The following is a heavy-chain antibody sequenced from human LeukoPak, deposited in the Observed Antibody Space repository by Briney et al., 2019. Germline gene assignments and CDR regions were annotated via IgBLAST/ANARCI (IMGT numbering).Heavy chain of an antibody. CDR3: AKDGAARLNYFNS. CDR2: ISHDGGFK. J-gene: IGHJ4*02. CDR1: GFTFSSYG. Sequence: QPGRSLRLSCAASGFTFSSYGMHWVRQAPGKGLEWVAVISHDGGFKYYADSVKGRVTISRDNSKNTLYLQMNSLTAEDTAVYYCAKDGAARLNYFNSWGQGTLVTVSS. V-gene: IGHV3-30*18. D-gene: IGHD6-6*01.